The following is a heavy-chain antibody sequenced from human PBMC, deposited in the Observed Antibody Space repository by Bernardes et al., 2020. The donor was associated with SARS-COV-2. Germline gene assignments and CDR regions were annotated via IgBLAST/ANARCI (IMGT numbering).Heavy chain of an antibody. D-gene: IGHD6-19*01. CDR3: ARRASGLNFDY. Sequence: GEFLKTPRKGSGYSFTSYWDGRVRQMPGKGPELIVTNYPGDAYTRHCPSFQGQVTISANKSISTAYLKWSSRKPADTAMYYCARRASGLNFDYWGQGTLVTVSS. CDR1: GYSFTSYW. CDR2: NYPGDAYT. J-gene: IGHJ4*02. V-gene: IGHV5-51*01.